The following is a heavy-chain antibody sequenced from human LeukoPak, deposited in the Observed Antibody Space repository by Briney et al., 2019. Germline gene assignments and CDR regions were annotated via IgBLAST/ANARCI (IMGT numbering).Heavy chain of an antibody. CDR2: ISYSGSN. CDR1: GGXISRYY. Sequence: SETLSLTCSVSGGXISRYYCSWIRQPPGKGLEGIGYISYSGSNNFNPSLKRRITISLDTSKNQVSLNLRSVTAADTAVYHCARVTPIFGYSYGMDVWGQGTTVTVSS. CDR3: ARVTPIFGYSYGMDV. V-gene: IGHV4-59*01. D-gene: IGHD3-3*01. J-gene: IGHJ6*02.